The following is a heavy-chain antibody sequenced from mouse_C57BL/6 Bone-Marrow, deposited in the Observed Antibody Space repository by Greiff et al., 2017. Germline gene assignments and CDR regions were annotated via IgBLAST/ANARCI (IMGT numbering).Heavy chain of an antibody. D-gene: IGHD1-1*01. Sequence: QVQLQQSGAELVMPGASVKLSCKASGYTFTSYWMHWVKQRPGQGLEWIGEIDPSDSYTNYNQKFKGKSTLTVDKSSSTAYMQLSSLTSEDSAVYYCASSDLYVSSPSWFAYWGQGTLVTVSA. CDR3: ASSDLYVSSPSWFAY. J-gene: IGHJ3*01. V-gene: IGHV1-69*01. CDR1: GYTFTSYW. CDR2: IDPSDSYT.